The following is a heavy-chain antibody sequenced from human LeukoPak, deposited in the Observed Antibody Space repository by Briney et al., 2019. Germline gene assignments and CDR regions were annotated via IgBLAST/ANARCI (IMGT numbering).Heavy chain of an antibody. CDR1: GGTFSSYA. V-gene: IGHV1-69*01. J-gene: IGHJ6*04. D-gene: IGHD2-15*01. CDR2: IIPIFGTA. CDR3: ARSGYCSGGSCYSNYYYGMDV. Sequence: SVKVSCKASGGTFSSYAISWVRQAPGQGLEWMGGIIPIFGTANYAQKFQGRVTITAVESTSTAYMELSSLRSEDTAVYYCARSGYCSGGSCYSNYYYGMDVWGKGTTVTVSS.